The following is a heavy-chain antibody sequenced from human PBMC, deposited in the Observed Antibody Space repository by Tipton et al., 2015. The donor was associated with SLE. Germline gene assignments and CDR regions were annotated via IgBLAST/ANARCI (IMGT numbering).Heavy chain of an antibody. V-gene: IGHV3-53*05. CDR2: IYEGDST. J-gene: IGHJ4*02. D-gene: IGHD4-23*01. CDR3: AREFRYGGN. CDR1: GFSVSSNY. Sequence: SLRLSCATSGFSVSSNYMTWVRQAPGKGLEWVSIIYEGDSTDYADSVKGRFTISRDNSKNTLYLQMNGLRAEDTAVYYCAREFRYGGNWGQGTLVTVSP.